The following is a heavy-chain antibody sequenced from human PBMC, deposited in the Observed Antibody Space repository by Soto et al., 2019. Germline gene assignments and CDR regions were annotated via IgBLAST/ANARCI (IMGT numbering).Heavy chain of an antibody. J-gene: IGHJ4*02. CDR3: AKSLETLRYFDWLQLGFDY. CDR1: GFTFSSYA. V-gene: IGHV3-23*01. Sequence: GGSLRLSCAASGFTFSSYAMSWVRQAPGKGLEWVSAIGGSGGSTYYADSVKGRFTISRDNSKNTLYLQMNSLRAEDTAVYYCAKSLETLRYFDWLQLGFDYWGQGTLVTVSS. D-gene: IGHD3-9*01. CDR2: IGGSGGST.